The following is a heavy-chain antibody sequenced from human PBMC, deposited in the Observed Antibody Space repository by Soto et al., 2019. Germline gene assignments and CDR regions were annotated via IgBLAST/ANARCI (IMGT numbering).Heavy chain of an antibody. CDR3: GRGRSGQIVVFY. CDR1: GYTFTGHY. Sequence: ASVKVSCKASGYTFTGHYIHWVRQAPEQGPEWMGEIGPESGATRYAQKFQGRVTMTRDTSITTVYMELKNLSPDDTAVYYCGRGRSGQIVVFYWGQGTPVTSPQ. CDR2: IGPESGAT. J-gene: IGHJ4*02. D-gene: IGHD1-26*01. V-gene: IGHV1-2*02.